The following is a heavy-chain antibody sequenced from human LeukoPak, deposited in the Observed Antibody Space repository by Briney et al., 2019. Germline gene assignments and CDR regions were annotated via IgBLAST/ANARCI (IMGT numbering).Heavy chain of an antibody. D-gene: IGHD1-26*01. J-gene: IGHJ4*02. V-gene: IGHV1-18*01. CDR3: ARDVGSYGDYFDY. Sequence: VKVSCQASGYTFTSYGISWVRQAPGQGLEWMGWISTYSGNTNYGQKLQGRVTMNRDTSTGTAYMELRSLRSDDTAVYYCARDVGSYGDYFDYWGQGTLVTVSS. CDR1: GYTFTSYG. CDR2: ISTYSGNT.